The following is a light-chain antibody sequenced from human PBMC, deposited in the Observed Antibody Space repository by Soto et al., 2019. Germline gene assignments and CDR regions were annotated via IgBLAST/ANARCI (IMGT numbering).Light chain of an antibody. Sequence: MHMTQSPSTLSGSGGERVTITFRASQTISSWLAWYQQKPGKAPKLLIYKASTLKSGVPSRFSGSGSGTEFTLTISSLQPDDFATYYCQHYNSYSEAFGQGTKVDIK. CDR1: QTISSW. CDR2: KAS. CDR3: QHYNSYSEA. J-gene: IGKJ1*01. V-gene: IGKV1-5*03.